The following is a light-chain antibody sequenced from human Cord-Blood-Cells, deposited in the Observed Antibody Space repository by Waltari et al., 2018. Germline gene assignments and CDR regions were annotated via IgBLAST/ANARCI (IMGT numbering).Light chain of an antibody. CDR2: QYS. CDR3: QAWDSSTSGV. J-gene: IGLJ1*01. Sequence: SYELTQPPSVSVSPGQTASITCSGDKVGDKYACWYQQKPGQYPVRVIYQYSKRPSGVSERFSGYNSGNTDTLIISGTQAMDEADYYGQAWDSSTSGVFGTGTKVTGL. CDR1: KVGDKY. V-gene: IGLV3-1*01.